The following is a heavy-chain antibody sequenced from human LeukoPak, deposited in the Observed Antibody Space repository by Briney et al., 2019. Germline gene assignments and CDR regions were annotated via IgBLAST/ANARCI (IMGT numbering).Heavy chain of an antibody. V-gene: IGHV4-34*01. CDR2: INHSGST. CDR1: GGSFSGYH. CDR3: ARGRPYYYDSSGYGLGY. Sequence: SETLSLTCAVYGGSFSGYHWSWIRQPPGKGLEWIGEINHSGSTNYNPSLKSRVTISVDTSKNQFSLKLSSVTAADTAVYYCARGRPYYYDSSGYGLGYWGQGTLVTVSS. J-gene: IGHJ4*02. D-gene: IGHD3-22*01.